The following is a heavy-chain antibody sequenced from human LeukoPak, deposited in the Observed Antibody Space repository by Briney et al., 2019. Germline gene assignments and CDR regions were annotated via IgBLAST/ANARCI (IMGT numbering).Heavy chain of an antibody. CDR1: GYTFTSYY. Sequence: SVKVSCKASGYTFTSYYMHWVRQAPGQGLEWMGRIIPILGIANYAQKFQGRVTITADKSTSTAYMELSSLRSEDTAVYYCARGSSHGTDYYDSSGPYYGMDVWGQGTTVTVSS. J-gene: IGHJ6*02. V-gene: IGHV1-69*04. CDR3: ARGSSHGTDYYDSSGPYYGMDV. CDR2: IIPILGIA. D-gene: IGHD3-22*01.